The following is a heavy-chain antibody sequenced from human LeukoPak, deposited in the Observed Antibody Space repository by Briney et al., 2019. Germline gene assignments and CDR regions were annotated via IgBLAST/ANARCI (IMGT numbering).Heavy chain of an antibody. CDR1: GDSFTSVTDY. D-gene: IGHD5-24*01. V-gene: IGHV4-39*07. CDR2: IYHSGST. Sequence: PSETLSLTCTVSGDSFTSVTDYWAWIRQPPGKGLEWIGEIYHSGSTNYNPSLKSRVTISVDKSKNQFSLKLSSVTAADTAVYYCAREEIRSWFDPWGQGTLVTVSS. J-gene: IGHJ5*02. CDR3: AREEIRSWFDP.